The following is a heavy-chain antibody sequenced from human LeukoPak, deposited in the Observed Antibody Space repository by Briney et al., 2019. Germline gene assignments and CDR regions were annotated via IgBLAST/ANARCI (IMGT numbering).Heavy chain of an antibody. J-gene: IGHJ6*03. CDR3: ARGIHCSSTSCYPYYYYMDV. CDR2: IYYSGST. Sequence: SETLSLTCTVSGGSISSGDYYWSWIRQPPGKGLEWIGYIYYSGSTYYNPSLKSRVTISVDTSKNQFSLKLSSVTAADTAVYYCARGIHCSSTSCYPYYYYMDVWGKGTTVTVSS. D-gene: IGHD2-2*01. V-gene: IGHV4-30-4*02. CDR1: GGSISSGDYY.